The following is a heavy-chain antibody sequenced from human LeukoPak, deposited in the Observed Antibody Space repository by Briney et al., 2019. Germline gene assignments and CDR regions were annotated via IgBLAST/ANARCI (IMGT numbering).Heavy chain of an antibody. CDR3: ARELYYYDSSGGSDAFDI. CDR1: GYTFTSYG. J-gene: IGHJ3*02. D-gene: IGHD3-22*01. Sequence: GASVKVSCKASGYTFTSYGISWVRQAPGQGLEWMGWISAYNGNTNYAQKLQGRVTMTTDTSTSTAYMELRSVRSDDTAVYYCARELYYYDSSGGSDAFDIWGQGTMVTVSS. CDR2: ISAYNGNT. V-gene: IGHV1-18*01.